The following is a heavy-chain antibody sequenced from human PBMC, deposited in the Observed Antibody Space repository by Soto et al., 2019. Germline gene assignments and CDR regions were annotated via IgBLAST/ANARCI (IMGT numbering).Heavy chain of an antibody. CDR1: GYTFTGYY. CDR2: INPNSGGT. J-gene: IGHJ4*02. Sequence: ASVKVSCKASGYTFTGYYMHWVRQAPGQGLEWMGWINPNSGGTNYAQKFQGRVTMTRDTSISTDYMELSRLRSDDTAVYYCARVSGCSSGWCFDYWGQGTLVTVSS. V-gene: IGHV1-2*02. D-gene: IGHD6-19*01. CDR3: ARVSGCSSGWCFDY.